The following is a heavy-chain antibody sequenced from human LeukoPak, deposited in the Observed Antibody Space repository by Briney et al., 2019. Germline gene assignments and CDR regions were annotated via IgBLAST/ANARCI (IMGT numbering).Heavy chain of an antibody. CDR1: GYSFTSYW. Sequence: GESLKISCKGSGYSFTSYWIGWVRQMPGKGLEWMGIIYPGDSNIKYSPSFQGQVTISADKSISTAYLRWSSLKASDTAMYYCASSRYFDWFPDDYYYYGMDVWGQGTTVTVSS. D-gene: IGHD3-9*01. J-gene: IGHJ6*02. CDR3: ASSRYFDWFPDDYYYYGMDV. CDR2: IYPGDSNI. V-gene: IGHV5-51*01.